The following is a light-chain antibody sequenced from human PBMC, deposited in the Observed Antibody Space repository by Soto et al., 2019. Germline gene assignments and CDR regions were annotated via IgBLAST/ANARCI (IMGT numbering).Light chain of an antibody. CDR3: HQYGTAPLT. J-gene: IGKJ3*01. CDR2: AAS. CDR1: QSGAANY. V-gene: IGKV3-20*01. Sequence: EIVLTQSPGTLSLSSGERATLSCRASQSGAANYLAWYQQKRGKAPRLLIYAASSRATGIPDRFSGSGSGTDFTLTISRLEPEDFSVYYCHQYGTAPLTFGHGTKVDIK.